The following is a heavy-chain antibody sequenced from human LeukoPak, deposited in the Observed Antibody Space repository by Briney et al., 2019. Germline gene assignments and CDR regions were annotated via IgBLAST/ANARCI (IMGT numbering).Heavy chain of an antibody. Sequence: SETLSLTCTVSGGSISSYYWSRIRQPPGKGLEWIGYIYYSGSTKYNPSLRSRVTISVDTSKSQFSLKLSSVTAADTAVYYCARHDRLRADYTYGPMYYWGQGTLVTVSS. CDR2: IYYSGST. J-gene: IGHJ4*02. V-gene: IGHV4-59*08. CDR3: ARHDRLRADYTYGPMYY. D-gene: IGHD5-18*01. CDR1: GGSISSYY.